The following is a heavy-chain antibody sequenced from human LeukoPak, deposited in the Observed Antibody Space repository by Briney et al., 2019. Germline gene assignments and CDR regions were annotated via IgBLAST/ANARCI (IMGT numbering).Heavy chain of an antibody. V-gene: IGHV1-18*01. CDR1: GYTFTSYG. D-gene: IGHD6-13*01. Sequence: ASVKVSCKASGYTFTSYGISWVRQAPRQGLEWMGWISAYNGKTNYAQGLQGRVTMTTDTSTSTAYMELRSLGSDDTAMYYCARGYSSSWYLAEYFQHWGQGTLITVSS. CDR2: ISAYNGKT. CDR3: ARGYSSSWYLAEYFQH. J-gene: IGHJ1*01.